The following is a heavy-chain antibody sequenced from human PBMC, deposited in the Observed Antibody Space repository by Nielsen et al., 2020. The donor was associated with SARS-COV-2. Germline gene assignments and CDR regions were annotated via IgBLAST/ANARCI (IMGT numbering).Heavy chain of an antibody. CDR1: GFTFSSYG. V-gene: IGHV3-30*18. Sequence: GGSLGLSCAASGFTFSSYGMHWVRQAPGKGLEWVAVISYDGSNKYYADSVKGRFTISRDNSKNTLYLQMNSLRAEDTAVYYCANPTGEFDYWGQGTLVTVSS. J-gene: IGHJ4*02. D-gene: IGHD3-16*01. CDR3: ANPTGEFDY. CDR2: ISYDGSNK.